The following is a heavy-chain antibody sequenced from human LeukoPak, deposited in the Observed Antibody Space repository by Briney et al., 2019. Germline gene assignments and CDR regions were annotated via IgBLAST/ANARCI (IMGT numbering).Heavy chain of an antibody. J-gene: IGHJ4*02. Sequence: GSLRLSCAASGFTVSSNCMSWVRQPPGKGLEWIGEIYHSGSTNYNPSLKSRVTISVDKSKNQFSLKLSSVTAADTAVYYCARARGIGYSSSWYVGWGQGTLVTVSS. V-gene: IGHV4-4*02. CDR3: ARARGIGYSSSWYVG. D-gene: IGHD6-13*01. CDR1: GFTVSSNC. CDR2: IYHSGST.